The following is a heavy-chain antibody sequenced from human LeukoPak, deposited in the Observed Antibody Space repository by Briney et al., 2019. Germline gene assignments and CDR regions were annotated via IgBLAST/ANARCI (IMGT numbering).Heavy chain of an antibody. V-gene: IGHV3-23*01. Sequence: GGSLRLSCAASGFTFSSYAMSWVRQAPGKGLEWVSAISGSGGSTYYADSVKGRFTISRDNSKNTLYLQMNSLRAEDTALYFCAKVSRIAVALYYFDYWGQGTLVTVSS. J-gene: IGHJ4*02. D-gene: IGHD6-19*01. CDR2: ISGSGGST. CDR3: AKVSRIAVALYYFDY. CDR1: GFTFSSYA.